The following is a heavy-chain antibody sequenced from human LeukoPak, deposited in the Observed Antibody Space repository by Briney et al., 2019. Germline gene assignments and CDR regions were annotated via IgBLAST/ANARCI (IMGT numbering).Heavy chain of an antibody. CDR1: GFTFSSYA. CDR2: ISGSGGST. J-gene: IGHJ5*02. Sequence: PGGSLRLSCAASGFTFSSYAMSWVRQAPGKGLEWVSAISGSGGSTYYADSVKGRFTISRDNSKNTLYLQMSSLRAEDTAVYYCAKSLNNWNYRWFDPWGQGTLVTVSS. D-gene: IGHD1-7*01. CDR3: AKSLNNWNYRWFDP. V-gene: IGHV3-23*01.